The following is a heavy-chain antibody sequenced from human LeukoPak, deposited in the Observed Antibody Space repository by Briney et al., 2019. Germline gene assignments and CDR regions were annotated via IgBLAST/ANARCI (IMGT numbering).Heavy chain of an antibody. V-gene: IGHV4-61*01. J-gene: IGHJ4*02. CDR3: ARKTTGDQGSYFDY. CDR1: GGSVSSGRYY. CDR2: YYHSGST. D-gene: IGHD1-1*01. Sequence: SSETLSLTCTVSGGSVSSGRYYWSWIRQPPGKGLEWIGYYYHSGSTNYNPSLKTRVTISIDTSKNQFSLKVSSVTAADTAVYYCARKTTGDQGSYFDYWGQGTLVTVSS.